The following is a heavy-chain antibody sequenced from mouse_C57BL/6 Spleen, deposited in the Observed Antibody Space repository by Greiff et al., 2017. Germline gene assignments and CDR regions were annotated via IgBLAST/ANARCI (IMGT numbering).Heavy chain of an antibody. CDR1: GYTFTDYY. CDR3: ARSMVARDWYFDV. V-gene: IGHV1-19*01. Sequence: EVQLQQSGPVLVKPGASVKMSCKASGYTFTDYYMNWVKQSHGKSLEWIGVINPYNGGTSYNQKFKGKDTLTVDKSSSTAYMELNSMTSEESAVYYCARSMVARDWYFDVGGTGTTVTVSS. D-gene: IGHD1-1*02. J-gene: IGHJ1*03. CDR2: INPYNGGT.